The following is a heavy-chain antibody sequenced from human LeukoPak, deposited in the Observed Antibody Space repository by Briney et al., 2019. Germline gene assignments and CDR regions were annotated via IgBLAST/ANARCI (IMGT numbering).Heavy chain of an antibody. CDR1: RFTYSSCE. Sequence: QPGGSLRLPCVLSRFTYSSCEVNGVRQAPGKGVEGISYISSRDDIIYYADSVKGRFTISRDNAKRSLYVQMNSLRGEDTAIYYCARARSTSSWNGENWFDPWGQGTLVTVSS. D-gene: IGHD6-13*01. J-gene: IGHJ5*02. V-gene: IGHV3-48*03. CDR2: ISSRDDII. CDR3: ARARSTSSWNGENWFDP.